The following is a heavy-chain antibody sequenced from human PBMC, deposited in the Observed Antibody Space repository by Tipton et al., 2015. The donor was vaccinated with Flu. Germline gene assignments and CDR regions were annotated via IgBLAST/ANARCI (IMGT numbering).Heavy chain of an antibody. CDR3: TRSSGPDHDY. CDR1: GFTVSSNY. Sequence: RSLRLSCAASGFTVSSNYMSWVRQAPGKGLEWVGFIRSKAYGGTTEYAASVKGRFTISRDDSKSIAYLQMNSLKTEDTAVYYCTRSSGPDHDYWGQGTLVTVSS. CDR2: IRSKAYGGTT. V-gene: IGHV3-49*04. D-gene: IGHD3-22*01. J-gene: IGHJ4*02.